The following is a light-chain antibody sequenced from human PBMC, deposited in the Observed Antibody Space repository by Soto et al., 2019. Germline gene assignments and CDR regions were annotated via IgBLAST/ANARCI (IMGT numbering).Light chain of an antibody. CDR3: QQYYTYSSGFT. V-gene: IGKV1-5*01. CDR1: LTTTTW. Sequence: DIQMTQSPSTLSASLGDRVSITCRASLTTTTWLAWYQQKPGKAPKLLIYDASSLESGVPSRFSGSGSGTEFTLTISSLQPDDFATYYCQQYYTYSSGFTFGQGTRLEIQ. CDR2: DAS. J-gene: IGKJ5*01.